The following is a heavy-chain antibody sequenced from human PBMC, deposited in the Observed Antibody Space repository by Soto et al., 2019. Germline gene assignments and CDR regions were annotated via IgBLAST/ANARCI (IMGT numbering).Heavy chain of an antibody. V-gene: IGHV3-30-3*01. CDR1: GFTFRDYS. J-gene: IGHJ4*02. CDR2: ISYDGSTK. CDR3: ARDYDIWGRLPDY. Sequence: QVQLVESGGDMVQPGRSLRLSCVASGFTFRDYSMHWVRQAPGKGLEWLAVISYDGSTKYYADSVKGRFTVSRDNSKNTMYLKMDSLRAEDTAVDLCARDYDIWGRLPDYWGQGTLVTVSS. D-gene: IGHD3-9*01.